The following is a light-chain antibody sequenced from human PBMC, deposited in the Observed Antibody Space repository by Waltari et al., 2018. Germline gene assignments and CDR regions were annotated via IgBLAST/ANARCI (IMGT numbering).Light chain of an antibody. CDR3: QQYINWPPMYT. J-gene: IGKJ2*01. CDR1: QSVGSN. V-gene: IGKV3-15*01. Sequence: EIVMTQSPATLSVSPGERVIVSCRASQSVGSNLAWYQHKHGQAPRLLIYDASTRATGIPARFVGSGSGTEFTLTISSLQSEDFAVYYCQQYINWPPMYTFGQGTKLEIK. CDR2: DAS.